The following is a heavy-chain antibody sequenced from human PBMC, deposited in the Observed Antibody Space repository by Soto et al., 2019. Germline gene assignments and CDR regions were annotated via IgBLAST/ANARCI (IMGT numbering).Heavy chain of an antibody. D-gene: IGHD2-15*01. V-gene: IGHV1-8*01. Sequence: QVQLVQSGAEVKKPGASVKVSCKASGYTFTSYDINWVRKATGQGLEWMGWMNPNNSKTGYAQKFKGRVTMTRNSSISTAYMELSSLRSEDTAVYYCARERSGYFDYWGQGTLVTGSS. CDR1: GYTFTSYD. J-gene: IGHJ4*02. CDR2: MNPNNSKT. CDR3: ARERSGYFDY.